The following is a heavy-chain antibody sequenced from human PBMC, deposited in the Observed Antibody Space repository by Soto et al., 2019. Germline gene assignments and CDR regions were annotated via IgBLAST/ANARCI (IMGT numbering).Heavy chain of an antibody. CDR2: VTSSAIAT. Sequence: EVHLLEAGGGLVQPGGSLRLSCVGSGYRFSEYAMAWIRQAPGKGLEWVTGVTSSAIATYYADSVKGRFTISRNNSLHILYLQMDNLGADDTAVYYCAKSHDTSDYYLSIDSWGQGTQVTVSS. J-gene: IGHJ4*02. V-gene: IGHV3-23*01. CDR1: GYRFSEYA. CDR3: AKSHDTSDYYLSIDS. D-gene: IGHD3-22*01.